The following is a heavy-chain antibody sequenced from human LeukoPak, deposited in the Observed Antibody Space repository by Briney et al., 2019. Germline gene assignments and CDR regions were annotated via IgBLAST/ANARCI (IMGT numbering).Heavy chain of an antibody. CDR3: ARDSARGYSYGYNAFDI. CDR2: ITAGNGNT. V-gene: IGHV1-18*01. CDR1: GYNFRNYG. Sequence: GASVKVSCTASGYNFRNYGIGWVRQAPRQGLEWMGWITAGNGNTNYAQKVQGRVTMTTDTSTSTAYMELRSLRFDDTAVYFCARDSARGYSYGYNAFDIWGQGTMVTVSS. J-gene: IGHJ3*02. D-gene: IGHD5-18*01.